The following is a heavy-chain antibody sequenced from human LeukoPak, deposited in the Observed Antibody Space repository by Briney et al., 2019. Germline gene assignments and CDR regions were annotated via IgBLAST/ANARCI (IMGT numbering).Heavy chain of an antibody. V-gene: IGHV1-69*05. D-gene: IGHD3-22*01. CDR2: IIPIFGTA. CDR3: ARGYYDSSGYMVY. Sequence: SVKVSCKASGGTFSSYAISWVRQAPGQGLEWMGGIIPIFGTANYAQKFQGRVTMTRNTSISTAYMELSSLRSEDTAVYYCARGYYDSSGYMVYWGQGTLVTVSS. CDR1: GGTFSSYA. J-gene: IGHJ4*02.